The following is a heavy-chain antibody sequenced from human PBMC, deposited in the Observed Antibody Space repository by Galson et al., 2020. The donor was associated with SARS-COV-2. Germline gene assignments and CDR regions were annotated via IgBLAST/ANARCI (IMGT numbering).Heavy chain of an antibody. J-gene: IGHJ4*02. CDR2: IIISDGRT. CDR3: AKWGRDSSGWTAFEY. V-gene: IGHV3-23*01. Sequence: GGSLRLSCVASGSTFSTYAMSWVRQTPGKGLEWTSTIIISDGRTAYADSVKGRFSISRDNSKNTLYLQMNSLRAEDTAVYYCAKWGRDSSGWTAFEYWGQGTLVTVSS. CDR1: GSTFSTYA. D-gene: IGHD6-19*01.